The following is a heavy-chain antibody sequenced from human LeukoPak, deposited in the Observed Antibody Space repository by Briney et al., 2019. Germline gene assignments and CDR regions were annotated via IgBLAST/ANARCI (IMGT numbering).Heavy chain of an antibody. D-gene: IGHD2-2*01. CDR3: AKEAGYCSSTSCSPFDY. CDR2: ISWNSGSI. Sequence: PGRSLRLSCAASGFTFDDYAMHWVRQAPGKGLEWVSGISWNSGSIGYADSVKGRFTISRDNAKNSLYLQMNSLRAEDTALYYCAKEAGYCSSTSCSPFDYWGQGTLVTVSS. J-gene: IGHJ4*02. CDR1: GFTFDDYA. V-gene: IGHV3-9*01.